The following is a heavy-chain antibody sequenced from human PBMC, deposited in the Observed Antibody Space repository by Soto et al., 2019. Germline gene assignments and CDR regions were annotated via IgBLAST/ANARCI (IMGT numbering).Heavy chain of an antibody. D-gene: IGHD3-16*01. CDR3: AKPLGGGGALDI. CDR2: VYPDDSDI. CDR1: GYSFGNFW. J-gene: IGHJ3*02. Sequence: EVQLVQSGAEVKKPGESLKISCKGSGYSFGNFWIAWVRQMPGKGLEWMGIVYPDDSDIRYSPSFQGQVTISADKSVSPASLHLSTLRAPDPPNYYCAKPLGGGGALDIWGQGTVVTVSS. V-gene: IGHV5-51*01.